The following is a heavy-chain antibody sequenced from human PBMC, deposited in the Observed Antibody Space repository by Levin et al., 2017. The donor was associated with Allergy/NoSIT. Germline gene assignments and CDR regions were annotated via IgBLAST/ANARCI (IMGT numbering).Heavy chain of an antibody. D-gene: IGHD6-13*01. CDR3: ARDGPPGGSSWGQYFQH. J-gene: IGHJ1*01. CDR1: GFTFSSYA. V-gene: IGHV3-30-3*01. Sequence: AGGSLRLSCAASGFTFSSYAMHWVRQAPGKGLEWVAVISYDASNKYYADSVKGRFTISRDNSKNTPYRQMDNLRPEDTAVYYCARDGPPGGSSWGQYFQHWGQGTLVTVSS. CDR2: ISYDASNK.